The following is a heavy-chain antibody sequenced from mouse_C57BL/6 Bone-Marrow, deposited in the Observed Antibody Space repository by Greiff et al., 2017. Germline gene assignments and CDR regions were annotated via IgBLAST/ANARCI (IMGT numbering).Heavy chain of an antibody. CDR3: TTRLGRVVFDY. Sequence: EVQLQQSGAELVRPGASVKLSCTASGFNIKDDYMHWVKQRPEQGLEWIGWIDPENGDTEYASKFQGKATITADTSSNTAYLQLSSLTSEDTAVYYCTTRLGRVVFDYWGQGTTLTVSS. CDR1: GFNIKDDY. CDR2: IDPENGDT. D-gene: IGHD4-1*01. V-gene: IGHV14-4*01. J-gene: IGHJ2*01.